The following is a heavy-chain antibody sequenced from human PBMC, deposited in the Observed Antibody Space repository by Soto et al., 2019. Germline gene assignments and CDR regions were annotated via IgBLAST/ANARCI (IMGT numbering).Heavy chain of an antibody. CDR2: IYWDDGK. Sequence: QITLKESGPTLVKPTQTLTLTCTFSGFSLSTSGVGVGWIRQPPGKALEWLALIYWDDGKRYSPSLKSRLTITKDTSKNQVVLTMTNMDPVDTATYYCGHARHPYYYYGMDVWGQGTTVTVSS. J-gene: IGHJ6*02. V-gene: IGHV2-5*02. CDR1: GFSLSTSGVG. CDR3: GHARHPYYYYGMDV.